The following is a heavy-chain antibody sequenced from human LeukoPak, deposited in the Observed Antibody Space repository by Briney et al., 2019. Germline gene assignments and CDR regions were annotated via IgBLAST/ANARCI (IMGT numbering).Heavy chain of an antibody. CDR3: ARHAYYYNAGPYPGHY. D-gene: IGHD3-10*01. Sequence: GESLKISCKGSGYSFSSYWIGWVRQMPGKGMEWMGLIYPGDSETRYSPSFQGQVTISADRSINTAYLQWSSLKASDTAMYYCARHAYYYNAGPYPGHYWGQGTLVTVSS. J-gene: IGHJ4*02. V-gene: IGHV5-51*01. CDR2: IYPGDSET. CDR1: GYSFSSYW.